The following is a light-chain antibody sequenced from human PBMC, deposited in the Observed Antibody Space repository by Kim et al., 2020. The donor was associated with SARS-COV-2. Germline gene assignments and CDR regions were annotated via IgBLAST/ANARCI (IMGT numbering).Light chain of an antibody. J-gene: IGLJ2*01. CDR3: QAWDSSYVV. CDR1: KVGGRY. Sequence: VSPGQKASITCHGDKVGGRYGSWDQQKPGQSPVLVIYQDRKRPSGIPERFSGSNSGNTATLTISGTQSMDEADYYCQAWDSSYVVFGGGTQLTVL. CDR2: QDR. V-gene: IGLV3-1*01.